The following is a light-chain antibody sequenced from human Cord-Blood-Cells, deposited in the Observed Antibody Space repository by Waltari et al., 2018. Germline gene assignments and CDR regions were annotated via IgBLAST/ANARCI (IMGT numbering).Light chain of an antibody. CDR2: EVS. V-gene: IGLV2-18*02. CDR1: SSDVGSYNR. CDR3: SSYTSSSTR. Sequence: QSALTQPPSVSGSPGQSVTISCTGTSSDVGSYNRVSWYQQPPGTAPKLMIYEVSKRPSGVPDRFYGSKSGNTAALTISGLQAEDEADYYCSSYTSSSTRFGTGTKVTVL. J-gene: IGLJ1*01.